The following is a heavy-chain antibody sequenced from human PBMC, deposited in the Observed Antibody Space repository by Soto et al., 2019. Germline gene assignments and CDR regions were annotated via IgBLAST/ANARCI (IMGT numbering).Heavy chain of an antibody. CDR3: ATVLAVAGTRPFDY. CDR1: GYTLTELS. D-gene: IGHD6-19*01. Sequence: ASVKVSFKVSGYTLTELSMHWVRQAPGKGLEWMGGFDPEDGETIYAQKFQGRVTMTEDTSTDTAYMELSSLRSEDTAVYYCATVLAVAGTRPFDYWGQGTLVTVSS. V-gene: IGHV1-24*01. CDR2: FDPEDGET. J-gene: IGHJ4*02.